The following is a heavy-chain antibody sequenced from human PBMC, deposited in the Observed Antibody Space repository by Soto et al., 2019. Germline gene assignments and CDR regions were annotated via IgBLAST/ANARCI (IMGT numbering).Heavy chain of an antibody. D-gene: IGHD3-10*01. CDR1: GYTFTSYG. V-gene: IGHV1-18*01. CDR2: ISAYNGNT. Sequence: QVQLVQSGAEVKKPGASVKVSCKASGYTFTSYGISWVRQAPGQGLEWMGWISAYNGNTNYAQKLQGRVTMTTDTXTXTXXMELRSLRSDDTAVYYCARGFAGEFFRYYYYGMDVWGQGTTVTVSS. CDR3: ARGFAGEFFRYYYYGMDV. J-gene: IGHJ6*02.